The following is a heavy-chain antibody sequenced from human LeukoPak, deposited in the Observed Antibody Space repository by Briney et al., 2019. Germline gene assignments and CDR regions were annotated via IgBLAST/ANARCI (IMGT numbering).Heavy chain of an antibody. CDR3: AKGGSRGYSYGYLDY. Sequence: GGSLRLSCAASGFTFSSYAMSWVRQAPGKGLEWVSAISNSGGSTHYAAPVKGRFTISRDNSKNTLYLQMNSLRAEDTAVYYCAKGGSRGYSYGYLDYWGQGTLVPVSS. CDR2: ISNSGGST. D-gene: IGHD5-18*01. CDR1: GFTFSSYA. J-gene: IGHJ4*02. V-gene: IGHV3-23*01.